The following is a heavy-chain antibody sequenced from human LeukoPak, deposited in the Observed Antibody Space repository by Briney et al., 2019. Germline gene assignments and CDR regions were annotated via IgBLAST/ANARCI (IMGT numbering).Heavy chain of an antibody. CDR1: GGSISSYY. J-gene: IGHJ6*03. V-gene: IGHV4-4*07. D-gene: IGHD5-18*01. CDR2: IYTSGST. CDR3: ARDSAIQLWGGYYYYMDV. Sequence: SETLSLTCTVSGGSISSYYWSWIRQPAGKGLEWIGRIYTSGSTNYNPSLTSRVTMSVDTSKNQFSLKLSSVTAADTAVYYCARDSAIQLWGGYYYYMDVWGKGTTVTVSS.